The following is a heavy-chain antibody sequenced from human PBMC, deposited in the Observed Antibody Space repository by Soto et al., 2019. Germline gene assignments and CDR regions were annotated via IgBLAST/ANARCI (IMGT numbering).Heavy chain of an antibody. CDR1: GFTFSRYG. V-gene: IGHV3-30*18. CDR3: AQAFLSGRYCANGVCYHFDY. D-gene: IGHD2-8*01. CDR2: MSYDGNNK. Sequence: GGSLRLSCAASGFTFSRYGMHWVRQAPGKGLEGVAVMSYDGNNKYYADFVKGRFTVSRDNSRNTQYLQMNSLNVEDTAVYFCAQAFLSGRYCANGVCYHFDYWGQGPPVTVSS. J-gene: IGHJ4*02.